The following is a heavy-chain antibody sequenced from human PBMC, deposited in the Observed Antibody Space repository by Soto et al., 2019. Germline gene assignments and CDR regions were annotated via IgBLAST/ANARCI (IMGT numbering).Heavy chain of an antibody. CDR2: IYYSGST. CDR1: GGSISSGDYY. Sequence: SETLSLTCTVSGGSISSGDYYWRWIRQPPGKGLEWIGYIYYSGSTYYNPSLKSRVTISVDTSKNQFSLKLSSVTAADTAVYYCARDSGFPNWFDTWGQGTLVTVSS. CDR3: ARDSGFPNWFDT. J-gene: IGHJ5*02. V-gene: IGHV4-30-4*01. D-gene: IGHD3-10*01.